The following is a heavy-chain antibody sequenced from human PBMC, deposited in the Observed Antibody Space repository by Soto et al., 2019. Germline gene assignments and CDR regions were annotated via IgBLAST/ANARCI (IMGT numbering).Heavy chain of an antibody. CDR1: GGSTSSYY. D-gene: IGHD2-2*01. V-gene: IGHV4-59*01. CDR2: IYYSGST. CDR3: ASGDYCSSTSCYVPFDY. J-gene: IGHJ4*02. Sequence: QVQLQESGPGLVKPSETLSLTCTVSGGSTSSYYWSWIRQPPGKGLEWIGYIYYSGSTNYNPSLKSRVTISVDTSKNQFSLKLSSVTAADTAVYYCASGDYCSSTSCYVPFDYWGQGTLVTVSS.